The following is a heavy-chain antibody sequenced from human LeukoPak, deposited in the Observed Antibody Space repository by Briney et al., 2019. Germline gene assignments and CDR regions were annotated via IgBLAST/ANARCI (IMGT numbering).Heavy chain of an antibody. CDR1: GFSLTDYY. V-gene: IGHV3-11*04. J-gene: IGHJ4*02. Sequence: GGSLRLSCTASGFSLTDYYMSWIRQAPGKGLEWVSYISSNSNTIRYADSMRGRFTISRDNSRDSVFLQMNDLRVEDTAVYYCTRTSIRGYSYGSDSWGQGTRVTVSS. CDR2: ISSNSNTI. D-gene: IGHD5-18*01. CDR3: TRTSIRGYSYGSDS.